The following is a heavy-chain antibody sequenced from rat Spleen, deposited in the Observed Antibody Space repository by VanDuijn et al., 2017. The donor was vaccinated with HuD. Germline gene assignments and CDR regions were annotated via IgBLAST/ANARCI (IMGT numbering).Heavy chain of an antibody. Sequence: EVQLVESGGGLVQPGRSLKLSCVASGFTFSNYGMAWVRQAPTKGLEWVATISYDGSSTYYRDSVKGRFTISRDNTKSTLYLQMDSLGSEDTATYYCARRLYDYFDYWGQGVMVTVSS. D-gene: IGHD1-2*01. CDR1: GFTFSNYG. CDR2: ISYDGSST. J-gene: IGHJ2*01. CDR3: ARRLYDYFDY. V-gene: IGHV5-29*01.